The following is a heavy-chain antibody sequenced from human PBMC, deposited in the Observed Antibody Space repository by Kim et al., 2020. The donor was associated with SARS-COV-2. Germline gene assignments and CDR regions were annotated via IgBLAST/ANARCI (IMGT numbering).Heavy chain of an antibody. CDR1: GFTFSDYY. CDR2: ISGSGSTV. CDR3: ARIRDRYNSDFDY. D-gene: IGHD5-12*01. J-gene: IGHJ4*02. V-gene: IGHV3-11*01. Sequence: GGSLRLSCAASGFTFSDYYMSWIRQAPGKGLEWVSYISGSGSTVYYAASVKGRFTISRDNAKNSLFLQMNSLRAEDTAVYYCARIRDRYNSDFDYWGQGTLVTVSS.